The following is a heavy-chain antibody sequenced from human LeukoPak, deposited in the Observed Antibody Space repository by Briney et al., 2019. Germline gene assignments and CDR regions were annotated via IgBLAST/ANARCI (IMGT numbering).Heavy chain of an antibody. CDR3: ARVLGNYYYMDV. CDR1: GGSISSSSYY. J-gene: IGHJ6*03. CDR2: IYYSGST. D-gene: IGHD1-26*01. Sequence: PSETLSLTCTVSGGSISSSSYYWSWIRQPPGKGLEWIGYIYYSGSTNYNPSLKSRVTISVDTSKNQFSLKLSSVTAADTAVYYCARVLGNYYYMDVWGKGTTVTVSS. V-gene: IGHV4-61*01.